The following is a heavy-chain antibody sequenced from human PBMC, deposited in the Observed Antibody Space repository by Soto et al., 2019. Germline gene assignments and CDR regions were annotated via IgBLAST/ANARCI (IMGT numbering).Heavy chain of an antibody. V-gene: IGHV3-15*07. CDR3: TTAIVVVPAAPNYYYYYGMDV. D-gene: IGHD2-2*01. J-gene: IGHJ6*02. CDR1: GFTFSNAW. CDR2: IKSKTDGGTT. Sequence: GGSLRLSCAASGFTFSNAWMNWVRQAPGKGLEWVGRIKSKTDGGTTDYAAPVKGRFTISRDDSKNTLYLQMNSLKTEDTAVYYCTTAIVVVPAAPNYYYYYGMDVWGQGTTVTVS.